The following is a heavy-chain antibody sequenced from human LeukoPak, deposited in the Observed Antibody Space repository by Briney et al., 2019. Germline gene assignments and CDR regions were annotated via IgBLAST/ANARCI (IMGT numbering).Heavy chain of an antibody. CDR1: GFAFSNYA. D-gene: IGHD1-1*01. CDR2: ISNNGVNT. V-gene: IGHV3-23*01. J-gene: IGHJ4*01. Sequence: GGSLRLSCAASGFAFSNYAMSWVRQAPGKGLEWVSAISNNGVNTYYADSVKGRFTISRDNSKNTLYLQMTSLRHEDTAVYYCGEVQTVNKFDYWGRGTLVTVSS. CDR3: GEVQTVNKFDY.